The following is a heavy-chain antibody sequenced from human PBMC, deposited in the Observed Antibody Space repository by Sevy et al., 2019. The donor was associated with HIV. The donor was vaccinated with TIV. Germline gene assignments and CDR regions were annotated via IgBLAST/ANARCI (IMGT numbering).Heavy chain of an antibody. CDR1: GFTFSSYA. Sequence: GGSLRLSCAASGFTFSSYAMHWVRQAPGKGLEWVAVISYDGSNKYYADSVKGRFTISRDNSKNTQYLQMNSLRAEDTAVYYCARDRVAAAGTWFDYWGQGTLVTVSS. J-gene: IGHJ4*02. CDR2: ISYDGSNK. V-gene: IGHV3-30-3*01. CDR3: ARDRVAAAGTWFDY. D-gene: IGHD6-13*01.